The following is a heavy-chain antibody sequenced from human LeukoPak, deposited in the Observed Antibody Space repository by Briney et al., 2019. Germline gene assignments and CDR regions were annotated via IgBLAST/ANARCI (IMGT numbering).Heavy chain of an antibody. D-gene: IGHD3-10*01. CDR3: VVTSGRSGGI. CDR2: ISGSGGST. Sequence: GGSLRLSCAASGFTFSSYAMSWVRQAPGKGLGWVSAISGSGGSTYYADSVKGRFTISRDNSKNTLYLQMNSLRADDTALYYCVVTSGRSGGIWGQGALVTVSS. V-gene: IGHV3-23*01. CDR1: GFTFSSYA. J-gene: IGHJ4*02.